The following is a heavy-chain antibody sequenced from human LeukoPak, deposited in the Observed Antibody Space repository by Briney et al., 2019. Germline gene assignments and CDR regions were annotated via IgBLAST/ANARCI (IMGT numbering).Heavy chain of an antibody. D-gene: IGHD2-15*01. V-gene: IGHV3-30*02. Sequence: GGSLRLSCAASGFTFSGYGMHWVRQAPGKGLEWVAFVRYDSSNKYYADSVKGRFTGSRDNSKNMLYLQMNSLRAEDTAVYYCAKARKDCSGGSCYSRSFDYWGQGNLVTVSS. J-gene: IGHJ4*02. CDR3: AKARKDCSGGSCYSRSFDY. CDR2: VRYDSSNK. CDR1: GFTFSGYG.